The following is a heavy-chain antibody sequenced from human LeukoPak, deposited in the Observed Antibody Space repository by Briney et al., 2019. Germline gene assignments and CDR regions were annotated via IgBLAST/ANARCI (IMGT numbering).Heavy chain of an antibody. J-gene: IGHJ4*02. Sequence: ASVKVSCKASGYTFTSYGISWVRQAPGQGLEWMGWISAYNGNTNYAQKLQGRVTMTTDTSTSTAYMELRSLRSDDTAVYYCARDSLGYSSGWYGDYWGQGTLVTVSS. CDR3: ARDSLGYSSGWYGDY. V-gene: IGHV1-18*01. D-gene: IGHD6-19*01. CDR1: GYTFTSYG. CDR2: ISAYNGNT.